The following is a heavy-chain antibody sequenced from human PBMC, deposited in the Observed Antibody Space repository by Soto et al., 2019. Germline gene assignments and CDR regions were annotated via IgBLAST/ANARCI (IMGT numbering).Heavy chain of an antibody. CDR1: GYSFTSYW. J-gene: IGHJ6*02. CDR3: ARLPYCSGGSCIPLYYYGMDV. CDR2: IYPGDSDT. Sequence: GESLKISCQGSGYSFTSYWIGWVRQMPGKGLEWMGIIYPGDSDTRYSPSFQGQVTISADKSISTAYLQWSSLKASDTAMYYCARLPYCSGGSCIPLYYYGMDVWGQGTTVTVSS. V-gene: IGHV5-51*01. D-gene: IGHD2-15*01.